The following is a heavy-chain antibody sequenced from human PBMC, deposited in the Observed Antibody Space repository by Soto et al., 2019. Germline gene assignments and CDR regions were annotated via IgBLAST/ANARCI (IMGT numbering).Heavy chain of an antibody. V-gene: IGHV1-69*13. CDR2: IIPIFGTA. CDR3: ARDIVLVPGKYYFDY. J-gene: IGHJ4*02. D-gene: IGHD2-2*01. CDR1: GGTFSSYA. Sequence: ASVKVSCKASGGTFSSYAISWVRQAPGQGLEWMGGIIPIFGTANYAQKFQGRVTITADESTSTAYMELSSLRSEDTAVYYCARDIVLVPGKYYFDYWGQGTLVTVSS.